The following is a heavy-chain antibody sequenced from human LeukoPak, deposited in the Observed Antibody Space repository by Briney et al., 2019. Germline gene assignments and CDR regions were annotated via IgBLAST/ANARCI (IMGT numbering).Heavy chain of an antibody. D-gene: IGHD6-19*01. CDR2: IYHSGST. J-gene: IGHJ4*02. CDR3: ARVSWEYSSGYHFDY. Sequence: SETLSLTCTVSGYSISSGYYWGWIRQPPGKGLEWIGSIYHSGSTYYNPSLKSRVTISVDTSKNQFSLKLSSVTAADTAVYYCARVSWEYSSGYHFDYWGQGTLVTVSS. CDR1: GYSISSGYY. V-gene: IGHV4-38-2*02.